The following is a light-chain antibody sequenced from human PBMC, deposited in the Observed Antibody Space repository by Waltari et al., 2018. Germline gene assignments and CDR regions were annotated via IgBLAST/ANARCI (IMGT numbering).Light chain of an antibody. Sequence: QSGLTHPPSASGTPGQRVTIPCSGSSSNIENYSVNWYQQPPGTAAKLLIYSNNQRPSGVPDRFSGSKSGTSASLAISGLQSDDEGDYYCAAWDDSLGGPLFGGGTELTVL. V-gene: IGLV1-44*01. CDR3: AAWDDSLGGPL. CDR2: SNN. J-gene: IGLJ2*01. CDR1: SSNIENYS.